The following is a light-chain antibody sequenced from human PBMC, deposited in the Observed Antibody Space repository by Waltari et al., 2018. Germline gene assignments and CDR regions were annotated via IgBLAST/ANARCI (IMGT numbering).Light chain of an antibody. Sequence: DIQMTQSPSSLSASVGDRVTITCRASQSISSYLNWYQQKPGKAPKLLIYAASSLQSGVPSRCSGSGSGTDFTLTISSLQPEDFATDYCQQSYSTPPTCGQGTRLEIK. J-gene: IGKJ5*01. CDR1: QSISSY. CDR2: AAS. CDR3: QQSYSTPPT. V-gene: IGKV1-39*01.